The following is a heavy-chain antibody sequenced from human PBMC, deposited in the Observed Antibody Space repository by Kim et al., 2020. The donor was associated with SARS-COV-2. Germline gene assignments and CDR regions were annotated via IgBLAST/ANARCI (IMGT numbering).Heavy chain of an antibody. D-gene: IGHD1-26*01. J-gene: IGHJ3*02. Sequence: SVKVSCKASGGTFSSYAISWVRQAPGQGLEWMGGVIPIFGTANYAQKFQGRVTITADESTSTAYMELSSLRSEDTAVYYCARANHQREWWELLLGAFDIWGQGTMVTVSS. CDR1: GGTFSSYA. CDR2: VIPIFGTA. V-gene: IGHV1-69*13. CDR3: ARANHQREWWELLLGAFDI.